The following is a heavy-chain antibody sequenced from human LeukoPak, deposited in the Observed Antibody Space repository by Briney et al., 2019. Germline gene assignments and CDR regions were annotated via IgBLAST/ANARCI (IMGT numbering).Heavy chain of an antibody. CDR1: GGIFNSYA. CDR3: ARDLPDCSGSYCYSEWFDP. D-gene: IGHD2-15*01. CDR2: IIPVLGIE. Sequence: SVKVSCKASGGIFNSYAISWLRQAPGQGFEWMGRIIPVLGIENYAQQFQGRVTISADRSTSTAYMELSTLGSEDTAVYYCARDLPDCSGSYCYSEWFDPWGPGTLVTVSS. V-gene: IGHV1-69*04. J-gene: IGHJ5*02.